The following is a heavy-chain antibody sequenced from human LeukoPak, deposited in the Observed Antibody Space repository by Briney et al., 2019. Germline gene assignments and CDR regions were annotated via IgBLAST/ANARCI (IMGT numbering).Heavy chain of an antibody. CDR2: ISGSGGTT. J-gene: IGHJ4*02. Sequence: SGGSLRLSCAASGFTFNNYAMTWVRQAPGKGLEWVSAISGSGGTTLYADSVKGRFTISRDNSKSTLYLQMNSLRAEDTAVYYCANTHGYSSGYYPGVGDWWGQGTLVTVSS. CDR3: ANTHGYSSGYYPGVGDW. D-gene: IGHD6-19*01. V-gene: IGHV3-23*01. CDR1: GFTFNNYA.